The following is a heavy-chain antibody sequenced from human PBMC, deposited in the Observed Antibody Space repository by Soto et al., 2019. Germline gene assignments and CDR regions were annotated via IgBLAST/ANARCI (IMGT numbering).Heavy chain of an antibody. V-gene: IGHV3-33*01. J-gene: IGHJ4*02. Sequence: GGSLRLSCAASGFTFSSYGMHWFRQAPGKGLEWVAVIWYDGSNKYYADSVKGRFTISRDNSKNTLYLQMNSLRAEDTAVYYCASGLDYDTSGHASRLDYSGQGTLVTVSS. D-gene: IGHD3-22*01. CDR2: IWYDGSNK. CDR1: GFTFSSYG. CDR3: ASGLDYDTSGHASRLDY.